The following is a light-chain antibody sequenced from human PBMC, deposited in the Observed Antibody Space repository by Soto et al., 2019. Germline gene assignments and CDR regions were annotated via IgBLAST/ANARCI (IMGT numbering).Light chain of an antibody. J-gene: IGLJ1*01. CDR2: DVS. CDR3: CSYAGSSSYV. V-gene: IGLV2-11*01. Sequence: QSALTQPLSVSGSPGQSVTISCTGNSSHVGGYKSVSWYQQHPSKAPKFMIYDVSGRPSGVPDRFSGSKSGNTASLTISGLHAEDEADYYCCSYAGSSSYVFGTGTKVTVL. CDR1: SSHVGGYKS.